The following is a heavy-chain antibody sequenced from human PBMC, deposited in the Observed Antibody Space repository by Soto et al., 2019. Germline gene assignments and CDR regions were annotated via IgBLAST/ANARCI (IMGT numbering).Heavy chain of an antibody. CDR3: ARDKVEMATIRAFDI. CDR1: GGTFSSYA. J-gene: IGHJ3*02. D-gene: IGHD5-12*01. Sequence: SVKVSCKASGGTFSSYAISWVRQAPGQGLEWMGGIIPIFGTANYAQKFQGRVAITADESTSTAYMELSSLRSEDTAVYYCARDKVEMATIRAFDIWGQGTMVTVS. CDR2: IIPIFGTA. V-gene: IGHV1-69*13.